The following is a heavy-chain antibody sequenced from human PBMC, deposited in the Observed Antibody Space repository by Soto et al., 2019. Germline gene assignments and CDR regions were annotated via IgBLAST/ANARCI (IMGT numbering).Heavy chain of an antibody. V-gene: IGHV3-11*04. CDR1: GFTFSDYY. Sequence: PGGSLRLSCAASGFTFSDYYMSWIRQAPGKGLEWVSYISSRSSTIFYADSVKGRFTISRDNVKNSLYLQMNSLRAEDTAVYYCARSDCTSTSCYVVWFDPWGQGTLVTVSS. CDR2: ISSRSSTI. CDR3: ARSDCTSTSCYVVWFDP. D-gene: IGHD2-2*01. J-gene: IGHJ5*02.